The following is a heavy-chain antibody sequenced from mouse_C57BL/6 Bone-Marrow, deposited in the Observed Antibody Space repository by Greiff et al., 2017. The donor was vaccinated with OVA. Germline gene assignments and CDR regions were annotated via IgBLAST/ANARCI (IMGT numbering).Heavy chain of an antibody. V-gene: IGHV1-18*01. J-gene: IGHJ4*01. CDR1: GYTFTDYN. Sequence: VQLQQSGPELVKPGASVKIPCKASGYTFTDYNMDWVKQSPGKSLEWIGYINPNNGGTNYNQKFKGKATLTVDKSSSTAYMELRSLTSEDTAVYYCARRGDRKDYYYAMDYWGQGTSVTVSS. CDR2: INPNNGGT. CDR3: ARRGDRKDYYYAMDY. D-gene: IGHD3-3*01.